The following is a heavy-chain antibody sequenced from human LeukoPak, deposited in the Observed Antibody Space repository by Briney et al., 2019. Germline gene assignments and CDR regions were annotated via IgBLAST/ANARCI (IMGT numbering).Heavy chain of an antibody. D-gene: IGHD3-22*01. Sequence: GVSLRLSCAVSGITLSNYGMSWVRQAPGKGLEWVAGISGSGGGTYYADSVKGRFTISRDNPKNTLYLQMNSLRAEDTAVYYCARTITMIVVALPDYWGQGTLVTVSS. CDR3: ARTITMIVVALPDY. V-gene: IGHV3-23*01. J-gene: IGHJ4*02. CDR1: GITLSNYG. CDR2: ISGSGGGT.